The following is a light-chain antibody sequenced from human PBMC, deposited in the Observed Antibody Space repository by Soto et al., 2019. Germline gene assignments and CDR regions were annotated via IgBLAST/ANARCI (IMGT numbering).Light chain of an antibody. CDR1: QGINDN. CDR3: QQYNNWPPTT. Sequence: DIQMTPSPSAMPASVGDRVTITCLASQGINDNLAWFQQKPGQVPKRLIYGAFSLQRGVPSRFSGSGSGTEFTLTISSLQSEDFAVYYCQQYNNWPPTTFGQGTRLEIK. J-gene: IGKJ5*01. CDR2: GAF. V-gene: IGKV1-17*03.